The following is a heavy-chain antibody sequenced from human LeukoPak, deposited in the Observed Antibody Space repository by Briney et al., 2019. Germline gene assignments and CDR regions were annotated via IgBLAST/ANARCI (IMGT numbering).Heavy chain of an antibody. V-gene: IGHV1-8*01. CDR1: GYTFNSPY. CDR2: MNPNSGNT. D-gene: IGHD6-19*01. CDR3: ARARSGVPYFDY. J-gene: IGHJ4*02. Sequence: ASVKVSCKASGYTFNSPYMHWVRQATGQGLEWMGWMNPNSGNTGYAQKFQGRVTMTRDTSISTAYMELSSLRSEDTAVYFCARARSGVPYFDYWGQGTLVTVSS.